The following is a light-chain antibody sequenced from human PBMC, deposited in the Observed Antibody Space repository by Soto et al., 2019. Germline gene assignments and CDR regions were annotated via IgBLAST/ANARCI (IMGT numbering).Light chain of an antibody. CDR1: SSDVGGYNY. CDR3: SSYTSSSTQV. Sequence: QSALTQPASVSGSPGQSITISCTGTSSDVGGYNYVSWYQQHPGKAPKLMIYDVSNRPSGVSNRFSGSKSGNTASLTISVLQAEDDADYYWSSYTSSSTQVFGTGTKLTVL. CDR2: DVS. V-gene: IGLV2-14*01. J-gene: IGLJ1*01.